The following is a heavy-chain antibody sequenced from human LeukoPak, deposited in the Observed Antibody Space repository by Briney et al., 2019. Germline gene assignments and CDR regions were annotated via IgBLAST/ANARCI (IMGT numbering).Heavy chain of an antibody. V-gene: IGHV4-59*01. Sequence: SETLSLTCTVSGGSISSYYWSWIRQPPGKGLEWIGYIYYSGSTNYDPSLKSRVTISVDTSKNQFSLKLSSETAADTAVYYCARVFGDLSWFDPWGQGTLVTVSS. J-gene: IGHJ5*02. CDR1: GGSISSYY. CDR2: IYYSGST. CDR3: ARVFGDLSWFDP. D-gene: IGHD3-16*01.